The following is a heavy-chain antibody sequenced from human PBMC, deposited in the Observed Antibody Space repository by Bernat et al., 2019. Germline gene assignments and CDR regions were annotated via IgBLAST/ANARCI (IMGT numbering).Heavy chain of an antibody. Sequence: EVQLVESGGGLVQPGGSLRLSCAASGFTVSSNYMSWVRQAPGKGLEWVSVIYSGGSTYYADSVKGRFTISRDNSKNTLYLQMNSLRAEDTAVYYCARESSGWYRAGYYYYGMDVWGQGTTVTVSS. CDR2: IYSGGST. V-gene: IGHV3-66*01. CDR1: GFTVSSNY. D-gene: IGHD6-19*01. J-gene: IGHJ6*02. CDR3: ARESSGWYRAGYYYYGMDV.